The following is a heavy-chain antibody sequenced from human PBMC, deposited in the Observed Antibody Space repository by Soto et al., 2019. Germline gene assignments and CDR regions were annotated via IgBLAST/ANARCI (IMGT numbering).Heavy chain of an antibody. D-gene: IGHD6-13*01. CDR2: ITDGGGST. V-gene: IGHV3-23*01. J-gene: IGHJ4*02. Sequence: EVQLLESGGGLVQPGGSLRLSCAASGFTFGSYAMSWVRQAPGKGLEWVSGITDGGGSTFYANSLQGRFTISRDNSKNTLYLQMSSLTAADTATYYCAKVGLFRNGYMGVVRADYWGQGTLVTVSA. CDR1: GFTFGSYA. CDR3: AKVGLFRNGYMGVVRADY.